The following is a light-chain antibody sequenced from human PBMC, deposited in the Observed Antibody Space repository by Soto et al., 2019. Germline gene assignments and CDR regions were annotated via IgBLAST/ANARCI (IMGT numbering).Light chain of an antibody. CDR2: GAS. J-gene: IGKJ3*01. Sequence: EIVMTQSPATLSVSPGERATLSCRASQSVSSYLAWYQQKPGQAPRLLIYGASSRATGIPARFTGSGSGTEFILTISSLEPEDFAVYYCQQRSSWPATFGPGTRWIS. CDR1: QSVSSY. CDR3: QQRSSWPAT. V-gene: IGKV3-15*01.